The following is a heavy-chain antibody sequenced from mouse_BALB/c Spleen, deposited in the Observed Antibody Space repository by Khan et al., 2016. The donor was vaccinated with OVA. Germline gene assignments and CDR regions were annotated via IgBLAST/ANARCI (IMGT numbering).Heavy chain of an antibody. Sequence: VQLQESGPGLVAPSQSLSITCTVSGFSLTSYGVNWVRQPPGKGLEWLGVIWGDGSTNYHSTLNSRLIISKDNSKCQVFLKLNSLQTDDTATYXCAEYTPDYYSVEYWGQGTSGTVSS. J-gene: IGHJ4*01. CDR2: IWGDGST. CDR3: AEYTPDYYSVEY. V-gene: IGHV2-3*01. CDR1: GFSLTSYG.